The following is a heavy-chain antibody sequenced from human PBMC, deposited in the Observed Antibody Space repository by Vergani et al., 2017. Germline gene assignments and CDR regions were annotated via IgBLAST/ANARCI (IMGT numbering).Heavy chain of an antibody. CDR2: INAGNGNT. D-gene: IGHD6-13*01. J-gene: IGHJ5*02. CDR3: ARGPSEQQRDGFWFDP. CDR1: GYTFTSYA. Sequence: QVQLVQSGAEVKKPGASVKVSCKASGYTFTSYAMHWVRQAPGQRLEWMGWINAGNGNTKYSQKFQGRATITRDTSASTAYMELSSLRSEDTAGYYCARGPSEQQRDGFWFDPWGQGTLVTVSS. V-gene: IGHV1-3*01.